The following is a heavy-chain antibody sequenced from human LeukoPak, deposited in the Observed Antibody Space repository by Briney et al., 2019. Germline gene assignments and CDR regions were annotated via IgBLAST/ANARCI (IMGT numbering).Heavy chain of an antibody. V-gene: IGHV3-23*01. CDR1: GFTFSSYA. CDR2: IRGSGDSS. CDR3: AKDPNGDYIGAFDI. J-gene: IGHJ3*02. D-gene: IGHD4-17*01. Sequence: GGSLRLSCAASGFTFSSYAMTWVRQAPGKGLEWVSSIRGSGDSSYYADSVKGRFTISRDNSKSTLFLQMNSLRVEDTAVYYCAKDPNGDYIGAFDIWGQGTMVTVSS.